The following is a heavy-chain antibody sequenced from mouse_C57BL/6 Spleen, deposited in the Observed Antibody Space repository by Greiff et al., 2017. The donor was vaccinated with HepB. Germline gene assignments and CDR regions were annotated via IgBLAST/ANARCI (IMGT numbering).Heavy chain of an antibody. D-gene: IGHD1-1*01. CDR3: ARIESPFGYGSSYVGWFAY. Sequence: QVTLKESGPGILQPSQTLSLTCSFSGFSLSTFGMGVGWIRQPSGKGLEWLAHIWWDDDKYYNPALKSRLTISKDTSKNQVFLKIANVDTADTATYYCARIESPFGYGSSYVGWFAYWGQGTLVTVSA. CDR2: IWWDDDK. CDR1: GFSLSTFGMG. V-gene: IGHV8-8*01. J-gene: IGHJ3*01.